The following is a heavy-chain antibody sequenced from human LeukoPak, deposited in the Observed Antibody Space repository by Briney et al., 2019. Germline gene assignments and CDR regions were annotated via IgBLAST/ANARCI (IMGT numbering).Heavy chain of an antibody. Sequence: ETSVKVSCKASGFTFTSSAMQWVRQARGQRLEWIGWIVVGSGNTNYAQKFQGRVTITRDMSTSTAYMELSSLRSEDTAVYYCAARYCTNGVCYNGFDPWGQGTLVTVSS. V-gene: IGHV1-58*02. CDR2: IVVGSGNT. CDR3: AARYCTNGVCYNGFDP. D-gene: IGHD2-8*01. CDR1: GFTFTSSA. J-gene: IGHJ5*02.